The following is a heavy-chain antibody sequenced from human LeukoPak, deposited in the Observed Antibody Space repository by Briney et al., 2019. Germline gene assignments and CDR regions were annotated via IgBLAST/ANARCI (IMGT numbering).Heavy chain of an antibody. CDR1: GFTFSSYS. Sequence: PGGSLRLSCAASGFTFSSYSMNSVRQAPGKGLEWVSSISSSSSHIYYADSVKGRFTISRDNAKNSLYLQMNSLRAEDTAVYYCARAVFYDSSGYYPLFAFDIWGQGTMVTVSS. V-gene: IGHV3-21*01. D-gene: IGHD3-22*01. CDR2: ISSSSSHI. J-gene: IGHJ3*02. CDR3: ARAVFYDSSGYYPLFAFDI.